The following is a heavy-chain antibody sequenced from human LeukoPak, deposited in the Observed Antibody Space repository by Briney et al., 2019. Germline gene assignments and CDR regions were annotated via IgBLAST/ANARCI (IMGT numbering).Heavy chain of an antibody. Sequence: GGSLRLSCAASGFAFNNYAMTWVRQAPGKGLQWVSTISSSGDNGDNTYYADSVKGRFTVPRDNSKDTVYLQMNSLRAEDTAVYYCARDGIQLPDTLDYWGLGTLVTVSS. V-gene: IGHV3-23*01. J-gene: IGHJ4*02. D-gene: IGHD1-1*01. CDR1: GFAFNNYA. CDR3: ARDGIQLPDTLDY. CDR2: ISSSGDNGDNT.